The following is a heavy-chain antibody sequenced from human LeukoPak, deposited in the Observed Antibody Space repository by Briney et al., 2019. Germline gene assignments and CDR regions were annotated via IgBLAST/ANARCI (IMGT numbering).Heavy chain of an antibody. V-gene: IGHV3-23*01. CDR1: GFTFSSYA. D-gene: IGHD5-24*01. CDR2: ISGSGGST. CDR3: ARGEPDAKLDF. J-gene: IGHJ4*02. Sequence: GGSLRLSCAASGFTFSSYAMSWVRQAPGKGLEWVSAISGSGGSTYYADSVKGRFTISRDNAKNSLTLQMNSLRVEDTAVYYCARGEPDAKLDFWGQGTLVTVSS.